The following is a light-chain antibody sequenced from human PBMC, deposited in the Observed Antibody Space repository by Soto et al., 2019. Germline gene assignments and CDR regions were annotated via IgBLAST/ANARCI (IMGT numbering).Light chain of an antibody. CDR2: AAS. CDR3: LQDYGDSWT. J-gene: IGKJ1*01. CDR1: RDVGSD. Sequence: QMTQSPSSMSASVGEKIIITCRASRDVGSDVSWYQQKPGQAPKLLIYAASNLYTGVPSRFSGSRSGTEFTLTISSLQPEDFASYYCLQDYGDSWTFGQGTKVDI. V-gene: IGKV1-6*01.